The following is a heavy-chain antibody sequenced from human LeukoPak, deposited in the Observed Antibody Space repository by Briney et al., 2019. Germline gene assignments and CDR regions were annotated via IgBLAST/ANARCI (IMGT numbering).Heavy chain of an antibody. Sequence: SETLSLTCTVSGDSLSSFYWSWIRQPAGKGLEWIGRIYPGGNTDYNPSLKSRVTVSVDTAKNQFSLRLTSVTAADTAVYFRAREWTGFAEFDYWGRGILVTVSS. J-gene: IGHJ4*02. V-gene: IGHV4-4*07. D-gene: IGHD3/OR15-3a*01. CDR3: AREWTGFAEFDY. CDR2: IYPGGNT. CDR1: GDSLSSFY.